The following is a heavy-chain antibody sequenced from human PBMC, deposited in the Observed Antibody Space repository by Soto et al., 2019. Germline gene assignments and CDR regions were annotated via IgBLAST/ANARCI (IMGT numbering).Heavy chain of an antibody. J-gene: IGHJ4*02. D-gene: IGHD2-21*02. CDR3: ARESTIVVVTAPSFYDY. V-gene: IGHV1-69*08. CDR1: GGTFSSYT. CDR2: IIPILGIA. Sequence: QVQLVQSGAEVKKPGSSVKVSCKASGGTFSSYTISWVRQAPGQGLEWMGRIIPILGIANYAQKFQGRVTITADKCASTAYMELSSVGSADTAVYYCARESTIVVVTAPSFYDYWGQGTLVTVSS.